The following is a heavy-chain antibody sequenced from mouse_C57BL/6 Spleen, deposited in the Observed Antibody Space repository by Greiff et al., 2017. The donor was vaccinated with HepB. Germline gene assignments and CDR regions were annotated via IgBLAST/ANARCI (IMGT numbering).Heavy chain of an antibody. Sequence: EVKLMESGPELVKPGASVKISCKASGYSFTDYNMNWVKQSNGKSLEWIGVINPNYGTTSYNQKFKGKATLTVDQSSSTAYMQLNSLTSEDSAVYYCARSLYYGNYLYFDYWGQGTTLTVSS. CDR2: INPNYGTT. CDR3: ARSLYYGNYLYFDY. D-gene: IGHD2-1*01. J-gene: IGHJ2*01. CDR1: GYSFTDYN. V-gene: IGHV1-39*01.